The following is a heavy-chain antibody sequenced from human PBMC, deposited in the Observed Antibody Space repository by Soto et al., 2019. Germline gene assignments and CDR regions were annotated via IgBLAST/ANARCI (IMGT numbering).Heavy chain of an antibody. Sequence: QVQLVQSGDEVKKPGASVKVSCKASGYTFSRYGISWVRQAPGQGLEWMGWINPNSGGTNYAQKFQGRVTMTRDTSISTAYMELSRLRSDDTAVYYCARGYGSGSPRPYWGQGTLVTVSS. J-gene: IGHJ4*02. CDR2: INPNSGGT. CDR1: GYTFSRYG. CDR3: ARGYGSGSPRPY. D-gene: IGHD3-10*01. V-gene: IGHV1-2*02.